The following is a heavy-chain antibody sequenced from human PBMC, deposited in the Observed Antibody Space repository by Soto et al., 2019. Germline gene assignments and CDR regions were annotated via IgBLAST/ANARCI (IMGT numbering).Heavy chain of an antibody. Sequence: QVQLVQSGAEVKKPGTSVKVSCKVFGHTLSELSMYWVRQAPGEGLEWVGGFDREDAETVYAQKFRGRVTMTEDTSTDTAYLELSSLRSEDTAVYFCATKTLLSYFQYWGQGTLVTVSS. CDR3: ATKTLLSYFQY. CDR2: FDREDAET. V-gene: IGHV1-24*01. D-gene: IGHD3-16*02. J-gene: IGHJ1*01. CDR1: GHTLSELS.